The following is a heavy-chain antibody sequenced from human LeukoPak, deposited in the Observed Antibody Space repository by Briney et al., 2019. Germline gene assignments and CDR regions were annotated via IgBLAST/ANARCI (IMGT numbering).Heavy chain of an antibody. D-gene: IGHD5-18*01. CDR3: ATYRQVLLPFEA. CDR2: IFQGGGEI. J-gene: IGHJ5*02. CDR1: GFTFSTFA. Sequence: GGSLRLSCAASGFTFSTFAMIGVRQPPGKGLEWGSSIFQGGGEIHYADSVGGRFTISRDNSKSTLFLQMNSLRAEDTAIYYCATYRQVLLPFEAWGQGTLVTVSS. V-gene: IGHV3-23*01.